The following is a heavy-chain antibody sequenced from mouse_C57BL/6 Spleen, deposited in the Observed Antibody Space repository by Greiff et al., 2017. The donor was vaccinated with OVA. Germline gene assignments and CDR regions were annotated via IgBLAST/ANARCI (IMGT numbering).Heavy chain of an antibody. J-gene: IGHJ1*03. D-gene: IGHD1-1*01. Sequence: VQLQQSGAELVRPGASVKLSCTASGFNIKDDYMHWVKQRPEQGLEWIGWIDPENGDTEYAPKFQGKATITADPSSNTASLQLSNLTTEYTAVYYCTPCYCGSSSWYFDVWGTGTTVTVSS. CDR3: TPCYCGSSSWYFDV. V-gene: IGHV14-4*01. CDR2: IDPENGDT. CDR1: GFNIKDDY.